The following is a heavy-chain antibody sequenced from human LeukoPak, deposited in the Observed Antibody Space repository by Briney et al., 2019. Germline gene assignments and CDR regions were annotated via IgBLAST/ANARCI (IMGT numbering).Heavy chain of an antibody. J-gene: IGHJ6*02. V-gene: IGHV3-7*05. Sequence: PGGSLRLSCAASGFTFTSHWMNWVRRAPGKGLEWVANVNEDGSENNYVDSAKGRFTISRDNAKNSLFLQMNSLRAEDTAVYYCARGHDHGDYVGMKKYYYYNTDVWGQGTTVTVSS. CDR1: GFTFTSHW. D-gene: IGHD4-17*01. CDR3: ARGHDHGDYVGMKKYYYYNTDV. CDR2: VNEDGSEN.